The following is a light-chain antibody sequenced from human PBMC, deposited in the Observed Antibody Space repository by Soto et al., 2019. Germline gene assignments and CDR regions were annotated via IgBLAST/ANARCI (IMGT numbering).Light chain of an antibody. CDR1: GSDVGSYNR. V-gene: IGLV2-18*01. J-gene: IGLJ1*01. CDR3: SLFTDTSTYV. Sequence: QSVLTQPPSVSGSPGQSVTLACTGTGSDVGSYNRVSWYQQPPGTAPKLMIYEVSNRPSGVPDRFSGSKSGNTASLTISGLQAEDEADYYCSLFTDTSTYVFGTGTKVTLL. CDR2: EVS.